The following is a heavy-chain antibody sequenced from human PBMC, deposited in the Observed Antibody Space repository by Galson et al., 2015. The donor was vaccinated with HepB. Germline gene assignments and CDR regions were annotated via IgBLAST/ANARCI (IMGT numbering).Heavy chain of an antibody. D-gene: IGHD4-11*01. J-gene: IGHJ4*02. CDR3: ASDHDYSNSMGH. V-gene: IGHV3-21*01. Sequence: SLRLSCAASGFTFSSYTMNWVRQAPGKGLEWVSSISSSSTYIYYADSVKGRFTIFRDNAKNSLYLQMNSLRAEDTAVYYCASDHDYSNSMGHWGQGTLVTVSS. CDR1: GFTFSSYT. CDR2: ISSSSTYI.